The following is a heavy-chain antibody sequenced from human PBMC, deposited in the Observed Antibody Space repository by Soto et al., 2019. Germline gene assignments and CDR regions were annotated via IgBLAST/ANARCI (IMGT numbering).Heavy chain of an antibody. CDR2: INSDGSIT. Sequence: GGSLRLSCAASGFTFSTYWMHWVRQAPGKGLVWVSRINSDGSITDYADSVKGRFTISRDNAKNSLYLQMNSLRAEDTAVYYCARHPERIAQIGWFDPWGQGTLVTVSS. CDR1: GFTFSTYW. J-gene: IGHJ5*02. D-gene: IGHD6-13*01. CDR3: ARHPERIAQIGWFDP. V-gene: IGHV3-74*01.